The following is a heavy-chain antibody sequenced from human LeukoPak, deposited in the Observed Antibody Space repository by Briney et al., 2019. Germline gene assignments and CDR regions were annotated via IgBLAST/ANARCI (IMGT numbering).Heavy chain of an antibody. Sequence: GGSLRLSCAASGFTFSSSGMHWVRQAPGKGLEWVSYISSSGSTIYYADSVKGRFTISRDNSKNTLYLQMSSLRTADTAVYYCARDVGDEGNYWGQGTLVTVSS. D-gene: IGHD3-16*01. CDR3: ARDVGDEGNY. CDR1: GFTFSSSG. CDR2: ISSSGSTI. J-gene: IGHJ4*02. V-gene: IGHV3-48*01.